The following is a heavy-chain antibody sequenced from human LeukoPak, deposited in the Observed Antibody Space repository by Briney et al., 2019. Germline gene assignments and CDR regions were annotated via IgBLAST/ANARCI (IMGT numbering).Heavy chain of an antibody. CDR1: GFTFSSYW. D-gene: IGHD3-9*01. J-gene: IGHJ5*02. CDR3: ARDFVLRYFDWLYP. V-gene: IGHV3-7*03. CDR2: IKQDGSEK. Sequence: GGSLRLSCAASGFTFSSYWMSWVRQAPGKGLEWVANIKQDGSEKYYVDSVKGRFTISRDNAKNSLYLQMNSLRAEDTAVYYCARDFVLRYFDWLYPWGQGTLVTVSS.